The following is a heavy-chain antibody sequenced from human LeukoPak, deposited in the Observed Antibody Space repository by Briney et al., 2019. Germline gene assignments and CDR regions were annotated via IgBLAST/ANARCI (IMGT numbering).Heavy chain of an antibody. V-gene: IGHV3-23*01. CDR3: AKSVGAAGGYFDY. CDR2: ISGSGGST. CDR1: GFTFSSYA. Sequence: GGSLRLSCAASGFTFSSYAMSWVHQAPGKGLEWVSAISGSGGSTYYADSVKGRFTISRDNSKNTLYLQMNSLRAEDTAVYYCAKSVGAAGGYFDYWGQGTLVTVSS. J-gene: IGHJ4*02. D-gene: IGHD3-16*01.